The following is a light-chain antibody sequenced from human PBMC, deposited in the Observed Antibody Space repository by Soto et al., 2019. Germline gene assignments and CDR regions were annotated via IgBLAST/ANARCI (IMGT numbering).Light chain of an antibody. V-gene: IGKV3-11*01. CDR3: QQRRSWPLT. J-gene: IGKJ4*01. CDR1: QSISSY. Sequence: EIVLTQSPATLSLSPGERATLSCRASQSISSYLAWYQQKPGQAPRLLIYDGSNSATGIPARFSVSGSETDFTLTISSLEPEDFASYYCQQRRSWPLTFGGGTKLEIK. CDR2: DGS.